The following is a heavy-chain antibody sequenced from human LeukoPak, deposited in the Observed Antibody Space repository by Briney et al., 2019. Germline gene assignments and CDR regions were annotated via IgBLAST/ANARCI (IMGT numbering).Heavy chain of an antibody. CDR3: AKGGRYDSSGYPDS. J-gene: IGHJ4*02. Sequence: GGSLRLSCAASGFTFSSYAMNWVRQAPGKGLEWVSVISGSGATTYYADSVKGRFTISRDNSEKTLFLQMNSLRGEDTAVYYCAKGGRYDSSGYPDSWGQGTLVTVSS. D-gene: IGHD3-22*01. CDR1: GFTFSSYA. V-gene: IGHV3-23*01. CDR2: ISGSGATT.